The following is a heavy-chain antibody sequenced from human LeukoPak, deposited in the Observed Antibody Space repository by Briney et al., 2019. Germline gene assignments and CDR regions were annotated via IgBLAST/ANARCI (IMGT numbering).Heavy chain of an antibody. CDR1: GFTFSTYW. CDR2: IDTDERIT. J-gene: IGHJ5*02. D-gene: IGHD3-10*01. Sequence: GGSLRLSCAASGFTFSTYWMHWVRQVPGKGLVWVSRIDTDERITIYADSVKGRFTISRDDAKNTLYLQMNSLRAEDTAVYYCARGITGMYYYDPWGQGTLVTVSS. V-gene: IGHV3-74*01. CDR3: ARGITGMYYYDP.